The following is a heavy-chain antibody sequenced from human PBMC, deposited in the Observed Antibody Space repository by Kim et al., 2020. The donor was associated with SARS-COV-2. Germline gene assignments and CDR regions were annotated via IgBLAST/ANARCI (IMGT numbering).Heavy chain of an antibody. CDR2: IYHSGST. CDR3: ARVTDYSGMDV. J-gene: IGHJ6*02. V-gene: IGHV4-38-2*02. Sequence: SDTLSPTCSVSGYSISSGYYWGWIRQPPGKGLEWIGSIYHSGSTYYNPSLMSRVTISVDTSKNQFSLKLSSVTAGDTAVYYFARVTDYSGMDVWGQGTTV. CDR1: GYSISSGYY.